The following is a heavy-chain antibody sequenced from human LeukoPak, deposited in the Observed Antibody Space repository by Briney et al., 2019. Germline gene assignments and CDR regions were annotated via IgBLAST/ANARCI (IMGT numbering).Heavy chain of an antibody. J-gene: IGHJ4*02. D-gene: IGHD1-26*01. CDR1: GYSISSGYY. V-gene: IGHV4-38-2*02. CDR3: ARSVGATTRFDY. Sequence: SETLSLTCTVSGYSISSGYYWGWIRQPPGKGLEWIGSIYHSGSTYYNPSLKSRVTISVDTSKNQFSLKLSSVTAADTAVYYCARSVGATTRFDYWGQGTLVTVSS. CDR2: IYHSGST.